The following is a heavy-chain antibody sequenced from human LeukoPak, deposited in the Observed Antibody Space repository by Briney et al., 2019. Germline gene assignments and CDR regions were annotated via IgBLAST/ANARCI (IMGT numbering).Heavy chain of an antibody. Sequence: SETLSLTCNVSGGSISSSSYYWGWIRQPPGKGLEWIGSMYYSGSSYYNPSLKSRVTISVDTSKNQFSLKLSSVTAADTAVYYCARGSWQSYYYDSSGYYYFDYWGQGTLVTVSS. CDR3: ARGSWQSYYYDSSGYYYFDY. V-gene: IGHV4-39*07. CDR2: MYYSGSS. CDR1: GGSISSSSYY. D-gene: IGHD3-22*01. J-gene: IGHJ4*02.